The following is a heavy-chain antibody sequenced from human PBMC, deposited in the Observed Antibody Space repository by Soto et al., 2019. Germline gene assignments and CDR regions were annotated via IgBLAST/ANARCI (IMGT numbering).Heavy chain of an antibody. D-gene: IGHD4-4*01. CDR1: GYTFTSCG. CDR3: ARHRGWLQSNWFDP. V-gene: IGHV1-18*04. J-gene: IGHJ5*02. CDR2: ISAYNGNT. Sequence: ASVKGSCKASGYTFTSCGISWVRQAPGQGLEWMGWISAYNGNTNYAQKLQGRVTMTTDTSTSTAYMELRSLRSDDTAVYYCARHRGWLQSNWFDPWGQGTLVTDSS.